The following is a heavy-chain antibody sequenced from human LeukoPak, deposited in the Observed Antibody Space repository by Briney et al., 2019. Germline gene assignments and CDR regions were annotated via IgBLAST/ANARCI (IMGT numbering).Heavy chain of an antibody. D-gene: IGHD6-13*01. J-gene: IGHJ4*02. CDR3: AVIAAAGPYFDY. CDR1: GYSISSGYY. V-gene: IGHV4-38-2*01. CDR2: IYHSGST. Sequence: SETLSLTCAVSGYSISSGYYWGWSRQPPGEGLEWIGSIYHSGSTYYNPSLKSRVTISVDTSKNQFSLKLSSVTAADTAVYYCAVIAAAGPYFDYWGQGTLVTVSS.